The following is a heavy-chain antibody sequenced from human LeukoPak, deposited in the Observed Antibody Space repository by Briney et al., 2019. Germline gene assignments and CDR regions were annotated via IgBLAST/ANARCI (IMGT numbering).Heavy chain of an antibody. CDR2: IASDGSST. V-gene: IGHV3-74*01. Sequence: GGSLRLSCAASGFTFSSYWMNWVRQAPGKGLVWVSRIASDGSSTTYADSVKGRFTISRDNAKNSLYLQTNSLRAEDTAVYYCARAGTYSSSWYGNYWGQGTLVTVSS. J-gene: IGHJ4*02. D-gene: IGHD6-13*01. CDR3: ARAGTYSSSWYGNY. CDR1: GFTFSSYW.